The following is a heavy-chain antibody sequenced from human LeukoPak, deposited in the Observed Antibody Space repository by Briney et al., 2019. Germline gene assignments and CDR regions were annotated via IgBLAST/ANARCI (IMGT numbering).Heavy chain of an antibody. V-gene: IGHV1-18*01. CDR2: ITVYNGNT. CDR1: GYTFSNYH. D-gene: IGHD3-10*01. CDR3: ARAHGSGNYYGMDV. Sequence: RASVKVSCKASGYTFSNYHITWVRQAPGQGLEWMGWITVYNGNTNYAERLQGRVTMTTDTSTSTVYLELRSLRSDDTAVYYCARAHGSGNYYGMDVWGQGTTVTVSS. J-gene: IGHJ6*02.